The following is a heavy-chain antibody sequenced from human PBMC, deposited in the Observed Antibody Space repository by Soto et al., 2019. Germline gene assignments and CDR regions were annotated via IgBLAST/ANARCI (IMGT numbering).Heavy chain of an antibody. CDR3: ARDRAVWYSSGCNAFDI. Sequence: SETLSLTCAVYGGSFSGYYWSWIRQPPGKGLEWIGEINHSGSPNYNRPLKSRVTIPVDTSKNQFSLKLSSVPAADTAVYYCARDRAVWYSSGCNAFDIWGQGTMVTVSS. V-gene: IGHV4-34*01. J-gene: IGHJ3*02. CDR2: INHSGSP. CDR1: GGSFSGYY. D-gene: IGHD6-19*01.